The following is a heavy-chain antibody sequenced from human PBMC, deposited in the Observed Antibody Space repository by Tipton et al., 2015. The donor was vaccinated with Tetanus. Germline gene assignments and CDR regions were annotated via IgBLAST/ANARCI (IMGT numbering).Heavy chain of an antibody. D-gene: IGHD3-22*01. V-gene: IGHV4-61*01. CDR1: GGSVNSGSYY. Sequence: TLSLTCTVSGGSVNSGSYYWSWIRQHPGKGLEWIGYIYQSGSTSYSPSLESRVTISLETSKNQVSLRLSSVTAADTAVYYCARDGPYYSDTSNDYHFYGIDVWGQGTTVTVSS. CDR2: IYQSGST. J-gene: IGHJ6*02. CDR3: ARDGPYYSDTSNDYHFYGIDV.